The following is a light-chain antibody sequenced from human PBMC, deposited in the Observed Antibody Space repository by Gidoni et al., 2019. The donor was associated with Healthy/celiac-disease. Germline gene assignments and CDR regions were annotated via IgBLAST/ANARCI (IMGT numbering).Light chain of an antibody. Sequence: EIVLTQSPATLSLSPGERATLSCRASQSVSSSLAWYQPKPGQAPRLLIYDASNRATGIPARFSGSGSGTDFTLTISSLEPEDFAVYYCQQRSNWLALTFGGGTKVEIK. J-gene: IGKJ4*01. CDR3: QQRSNWLALT. CDR1: QSVSSS. CDR2: DAS. V-gene: IGKV3-11*01.